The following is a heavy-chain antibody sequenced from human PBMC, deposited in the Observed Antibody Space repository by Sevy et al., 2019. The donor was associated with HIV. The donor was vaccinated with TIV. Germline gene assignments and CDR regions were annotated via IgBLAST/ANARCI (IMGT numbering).Heavy chain of an antibody. CDR3: TTDVEQLVRPYYYYYYMDV. J-gene: IGHJ6*03. V-gene: IGHV3-15*01. CDR2: IKSKTDGGTT. CDR1: GFTFSNAW. D-gene: IGHD6-6*01. Sequence: GGSLRLSCAASGFTFSNAWMSWVRQAPGKGLEWVGRIKSKTDGGTTDYDAPVKGRFTISRDDSKNTLYLQMNSLKTEDTAVYYCTTDVEQLVRPYYYYYYMDVWGKGTTVTVSS.